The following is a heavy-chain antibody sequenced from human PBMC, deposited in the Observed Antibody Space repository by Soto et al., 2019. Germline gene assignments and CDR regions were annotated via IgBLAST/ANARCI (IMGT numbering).Heavy chain of an antibody. J-gene: IGHJ1*01. CDR2: ISGYNGNT. V-gene: IGHV1-18*01. Sequence: QVRLVKSGAEVKKPGASVKVSCKASGYIFTNYGISWVRQAPGQGPEWMGWISGYNGNTKYAQTVKGRVTMTTDTSTSTAYMELRSLRSDDTAVYYCARGGSSWSAEYYQHWGQGTLVVVSS. CDR3: ARGGSSWSAEYYQH. CDR1: GYIFTNYG. D-gene: IGHD6-13*01.